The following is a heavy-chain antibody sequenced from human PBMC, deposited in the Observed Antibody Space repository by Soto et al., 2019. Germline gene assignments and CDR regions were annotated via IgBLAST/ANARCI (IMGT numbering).Heavy chain of an antibody. J-gene: IGHJ6*02. Sequence: PGGSLRLSCAASGFTVSTDWMCWVRQAPGKGLEWVSVIRGGGNTFYADSVEGRFTISRDNSKNTVYLQMNGLRVEDTAVYYCARSVGVNLLSYYGMDVWGQGTTVTVSS. D-gene: IGHD2-2*01. CDR1: GFTVSTDW. CDR2: IRGGGNT. V-gene: IGHV3-66*01. CDR3: ARSVGVNLLSYYGMDV.